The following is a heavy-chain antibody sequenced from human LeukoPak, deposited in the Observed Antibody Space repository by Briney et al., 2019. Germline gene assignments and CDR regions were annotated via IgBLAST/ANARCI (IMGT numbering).Heavy chain of an antibody. CDR1: GYTFTDYY. D-gene: IGHD3-22*01. CDR3: ANNYYDSRRFDY. J-gene: IGHJ4*02. CDR2: VDPEDGET. V-gene: IGHV1-69-2*01. Sequence: ASVKVSCXVSGYTFTDYYMHWVQQAHGKGLEWMGLVDPEDGETIYAEKLQGRVTITADTSTDTAYMELSSLRSEDTAVYYCANNYYDSRRFDYWGQGTLVTVSS.